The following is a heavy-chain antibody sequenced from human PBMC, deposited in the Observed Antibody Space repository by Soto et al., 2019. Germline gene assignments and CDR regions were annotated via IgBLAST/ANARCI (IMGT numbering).Heavy chain of an antibody. CDR2: ISNDGSII. V-gene: IGHV3-30*03. J-gene: IGHJ5*02. D-gene: IGHD6-6*01. CDR1: GFTFSSYG. Sequence: PGGSLRLSCAGSGFTFSSYGMNWVRQAPGKGLEWVAIISNDGSIIYYGDSVKGRFTISRDNSKNTLFLQMNSLRVEDTALYYCARDSDVSPRPRGFDPWGQGTLVTVSS. CDR3: ARDSDVSPRPRGFDP.